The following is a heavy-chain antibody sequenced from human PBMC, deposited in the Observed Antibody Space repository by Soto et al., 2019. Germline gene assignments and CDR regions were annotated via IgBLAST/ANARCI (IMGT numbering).Heavy chain of an antibody. D-gene: IGHD6-19*01. CDR2: IIPIFGTA. J-gene: IGHJ6*02. Sequence: QVQLVQSGAEVKKPGSSVKVSCKASGGTFSSYAISWVRQAPGQGLEWMGGIIPIFGTANYAQKFQGRVTITADESTSTAYMELSSLRSEDTAVYYCATQGGPKWGWLVNPLHYYYGMDVWGQGTTVTVSS. CDR3: ATQGGPKWGWLVNPLHYYYGMDV. V-gene: IGHV1-69*01. CDR1: GGTFSSYA.